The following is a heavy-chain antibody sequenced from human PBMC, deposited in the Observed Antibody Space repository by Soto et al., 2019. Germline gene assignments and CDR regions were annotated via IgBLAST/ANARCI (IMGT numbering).Heavy chain of an antibody. D-gene: IGHD3-10*01. J-gene: IGHJ5*01. CDR3: AGLPPRSSDVTANWFDS. V-gene: IGHV4-59*08. Sequence: QVQLQESGPGLVKPSDTLSLTCTVSGGSFRSYYWGWVRQPPGKGLEWIGHFYYSGNTKYDPPLGSRVTISGDTSKNQFSLKLASVTAADTAVYYCAGLPPRSSDVTANWFDSWGQGTLVIVSS. CDR1: GGSFRSYY. CDR2: FYYSGNT.